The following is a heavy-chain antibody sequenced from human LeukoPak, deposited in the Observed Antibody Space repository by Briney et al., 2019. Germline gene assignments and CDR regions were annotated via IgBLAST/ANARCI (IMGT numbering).Heavy chain of an antibody. V-gene: IGHV3-23*01. D-gene: IGHD3-22*01. CDR1: GFTFSSYA. Sequence: GGSLRLSCAASGFTFSSYAMSWVRQAPGKGLEWVSAISGSGGSTYYADSVKGWFTISGDNSKNTLYLQMNSLRAEDTAVYYCAKVAASHYYDSSGYYDYWGQGTLVTVSS. J-gene: IGHJ4*02. CDR3: AKVAASHYYDSSGYYDY. CDR2: ISGSGGST.